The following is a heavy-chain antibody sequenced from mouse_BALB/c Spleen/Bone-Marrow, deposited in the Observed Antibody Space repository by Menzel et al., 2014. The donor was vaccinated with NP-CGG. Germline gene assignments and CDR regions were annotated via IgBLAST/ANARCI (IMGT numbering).Heavy chain of an antibody. CDR3: ARDMGGILFDS. D-gene: IGHD4-1*01. CDR1: GFTFTDYY. J-gene: IGHJ2*01. CDR2: IRNKAYGYTT. V-gene: IGHV7-3*02. Sequence: EVQRVESGGGLVQPGGSLRLSCATSGFTFTDYYMNWVRQPPGKALEWLGFIRNKAYGYTTEYSASVKGRFTISRDNSQGILYLQVNSLRAEDSATYYCARDMGGILFDSWGQGTTLTVSS.